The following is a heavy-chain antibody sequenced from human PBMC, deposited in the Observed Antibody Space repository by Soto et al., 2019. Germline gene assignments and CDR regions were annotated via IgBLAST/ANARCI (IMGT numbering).Heavy chain of an antibody. CDR2: IYYSGST. CDR1: GGSISSSSYY. CDR3: SSFLYDYVWGSYRHEYYFDY. V-gene: IGHV4-39*01. D-gene: IGHD3-16*02. Sequence: SETLSLTCTVSGGSISSSSYYWGWIRQPPGKGLEWIGSIYYSGSTYYKPSLKSRVTISVDTSKNQFSLKLSSVTAADTAVYFCSSFLYDYVWGSYRHEYYFDYWGQGTLVTVSS. J-gene: IGHJ4*02.